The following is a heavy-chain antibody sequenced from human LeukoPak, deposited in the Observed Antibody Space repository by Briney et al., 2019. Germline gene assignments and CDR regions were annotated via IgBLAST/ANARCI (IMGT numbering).Heavy chain of an antibody. J-gene: IGHJ4*02. Sequence: VASGKVSCKASGGTFSSYAISWVRQAPGQGLEWMGRIIPILGIANYAQKFQGRVTITADKSTSTAYMELSSLRSEDTAVYYCARDIMTGYSSNWGQGTLVTVSS. CDR1: GGTFSSYA. CDR3: ARDIMTGYSSN. CDR2: IIPILGIA. D-gene: IGHD3-9*01. V-gene: IGHV1-69*04.